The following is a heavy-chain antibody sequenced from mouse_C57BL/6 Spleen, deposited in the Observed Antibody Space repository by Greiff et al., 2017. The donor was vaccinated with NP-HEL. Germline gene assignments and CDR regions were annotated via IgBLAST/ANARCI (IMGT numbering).Heavy chain of an antibody. Sequence: EVKVEESGPGLVKPSQSLSLTCSVTGYSITSGYYWNWIRQFPGNKLEWMGYISYDGSNNYNPSLKNRISITRDTSKNQFFLKLNSVTTEDTATYYCARDRFYYDYDEDGIDYWGQGTTLTVSS. CDR1: GYSITSGYY. V-gene: IGHV3-6*01. J-gene: IGHJ2*01. CDR2: ISYDGSN. CDR3: ARDRFYYDYDEDGIDY. D-gene: IGHD2-4*01.